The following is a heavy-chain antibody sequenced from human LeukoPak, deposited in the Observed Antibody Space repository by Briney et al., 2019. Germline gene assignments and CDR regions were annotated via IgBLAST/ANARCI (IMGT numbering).Heavy chain of an antibody. V-gene: IGHV3-21*01. CDR3: ATSSDYGDYRTVDY. J-gene: IGHJ4*02. Sequence: GGSLRLSCAASGFAFSSYSMNWVRQAPGKGLEWVSSISSSSSYIYYADSVKGRFTISRDNANNSLYLQMNSLRAEDTAVYYCATSSDYGDYRTVDYWGQGTLVTVSS. D-gene: IGHD4-17*01. CDR2: ISSSSSYI. CDR1: GFAFSSYS.